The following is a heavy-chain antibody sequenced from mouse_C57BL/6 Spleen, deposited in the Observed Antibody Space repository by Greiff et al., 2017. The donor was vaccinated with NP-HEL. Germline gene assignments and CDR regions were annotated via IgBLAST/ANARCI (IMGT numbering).Heavy chain of an antibody. J-gene: IGHJ2*01. V-gene: IGHV1-4*01. CDR1: GYTFTSYT. D-gene: IGHD1-1*01. CDR2: INPSSGYT. CDR3: ARSPENTVITTD. Sequence: QVHVKQSGAELARPGASVKMSCKASGYTFTSYTMHWVKQRPGQGLEWIGYINPSSGYTKYTQKFKDKATLTADKSSSTAYMQLSSLTSEDSAVYYCARSPENTVITTDWGQGTTLTVSS.